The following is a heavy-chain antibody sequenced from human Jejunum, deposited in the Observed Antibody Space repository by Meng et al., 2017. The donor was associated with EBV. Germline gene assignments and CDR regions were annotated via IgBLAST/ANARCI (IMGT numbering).Heavy chain of an antibody. Sequence: QLRESGQRLEKPSGTLSLTCVVSGGSISDNDWWSWVRQPPGKGLEWLGEIYHGGGTNYNPSLESRVTISVDKSKNQFSLKLNSVTVADTAVYYCAGNGYYALEYWGPGILVTVSS. V-gene: IGHV4-4*02. CDR3: AGNGYYALEY. D-gene: IGHD3-22*01. CDR2: IYHGGGT. J-gene: IGHJ4*02. CDR1: GGSISDNDW.